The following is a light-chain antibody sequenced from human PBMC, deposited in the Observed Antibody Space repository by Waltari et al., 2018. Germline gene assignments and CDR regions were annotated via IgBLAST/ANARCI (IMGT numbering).Light chain of an antibody. CDR2: AAS. Sequence: DIQMTQSPSSLSASVGDRVTITCRASRAITNYVNWYQQRPGLAPKLLIYAASTFQGGGPTRFSGSGSGTDFTLTISSLQIEDFATYYCQQSHSAPLAFGGGTRLEIK. CDR1: RAITNY. V-gene: IGKV1-39*01. CDR3: QQSHSAPLA. J-gene: IGKJ4*01.